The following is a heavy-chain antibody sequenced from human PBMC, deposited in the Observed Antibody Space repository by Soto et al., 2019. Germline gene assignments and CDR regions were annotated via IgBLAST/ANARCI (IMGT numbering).Heavy chain of an antibody. CDR2: MDPKSGNT. CDR1: GYTFTNYD. J-gene: IGHJ4*02. Sequence: QVQLVQSGAEVKKPGASVKVSCKASGYTFTNYDINWVRQAPGQGLEWMGWMDPKSGNTDYAQTFQGRVTITRNTSISTAYLEVSSLSSEDTAVYFCARGRGWRDYWGQGTLVTVSS. CDR3: ARGRGWRDY. V-gene: IGHV1-8*01. D-gene: IGHD2-15*01.